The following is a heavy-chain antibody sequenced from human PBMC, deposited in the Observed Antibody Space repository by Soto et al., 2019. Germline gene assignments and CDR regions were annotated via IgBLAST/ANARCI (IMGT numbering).Heavy chain of an antibody. J-gene: IGHJ6*02. Sequence: LVNPTQTLTLTCTFSGFSLSTSGMCVSWIRQPPGKALEWLALIDWDDDKYYSTSLKTRLTISKDTSKNQVVLTMTNMDPVFSATYSCARMVVVSAALMRPYYYSRMVARGQGSTITVS. CDR3: ARMVVVSAALMRPYYYSRMVA. CDR1: GFSLSTSGMC. CDR2: IDWDDDK. V-gene: IGHV2-70*01. D-gene: IGHD2-15*01.